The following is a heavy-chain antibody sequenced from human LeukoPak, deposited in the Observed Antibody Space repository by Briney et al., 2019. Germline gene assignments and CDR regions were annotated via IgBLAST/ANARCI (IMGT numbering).Heavy chain of an antibody. CDR3: AKDSYYSYGSGSYYNVGWFDP. V-gene: IGHV3-23*01. J-gene: IGHJ5*02. D-gene: IGHD3-10*01. CDR2: INGSGGST. Sequence: GGSLRLSCAASGFTFSSYAMSWVRQAPGKGLEWVSAINGSGGSTYYADSVKGRFTISRDNTKNTLSLKINSLRAEDTAVYSCAKDSYYSYGSGSYYNVGWFDPWGQGTLVTVSS. CDR1: GFTFSSYA.